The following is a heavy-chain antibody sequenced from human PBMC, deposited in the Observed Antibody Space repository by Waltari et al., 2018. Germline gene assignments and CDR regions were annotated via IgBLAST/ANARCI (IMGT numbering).Heavy chain of an antibody. CDR1: GGSISSGGYY. J-gene: IGHJ3*02. V-gene: IGHV4-31*03. CDR2: IYYSGTT. D-gene: IGHD3-22*01. CDR3: ARSKEDYYDSSGYPPYAFDI. Sequence: QVQLQESGPGLVKPSQTLSLTCTVSGGSISSGGYYWSWIRQHPGKGLEWIGYIYYSGTTYHNPALKSRVTISVDTSKNQFSLKLSSVTAADTAVYYCARSKEDYYDSSGYPPYAFDIWGQGTMVTVSS.